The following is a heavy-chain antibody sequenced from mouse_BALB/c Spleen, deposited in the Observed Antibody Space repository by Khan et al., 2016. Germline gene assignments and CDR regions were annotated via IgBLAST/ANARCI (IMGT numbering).Heavy chain of an antibody. D-gene: IGHD4-1*01. J-gene: IGHJ2*01. CDR2: IRNKANGYTT. CDR1: GFTFTDYY. Sequence: EVELVESGGGLVQPGGSLRLSCATSGFTFTDYYMSWVRQPPGKALEWLGFIRNKANGYTTEYSASVKGRFTISRDNSQSILYLQMNTLRAEDSATYYCARDPWDGVDYWGQGTTLTVSS. CDR3: ARDPWDGVDY. V-gene: IGHV7-3*02.